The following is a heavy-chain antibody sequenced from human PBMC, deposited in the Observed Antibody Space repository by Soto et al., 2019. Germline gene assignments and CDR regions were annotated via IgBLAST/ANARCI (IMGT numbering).Heavy chain of an antibody. D-gene: IGHD2-2*03. CDR1: GFTFSSYS. Sequence: PGGSLRLSCAASGFTFSSYSMNWVRQAPGKGLEWVSSISSSSSYIYYADSVKGRFTISRDNAKNSLYLQMNSLRAEDTAVYYCARDGLSSFRFLDIVVVPTDMPLEYWCQAPLVTVSS. CDR2: ISSSSSYI. J-gene: IGHJ4*02. CDR3: ARDGLSSFRFLDIVVVPTDMPLEY. V-gene: IGHV3-21*01.